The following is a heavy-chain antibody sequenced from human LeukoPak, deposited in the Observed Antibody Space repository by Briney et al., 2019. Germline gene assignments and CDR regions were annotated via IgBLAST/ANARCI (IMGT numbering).Heavy chain of an antibody. Sequence: GASVKVSCKASGYTLTSYYMHWVRQAPGQGLEWMGIINPSGGSTSYAQKFQGRVTMTRDTSTSTVYMELSSLRSEDTAVYYCAREAPGITTFGVAAWNWFDPWGQGTLVTVS. CDR2: INPSGGST. CDR3: AREAPGITTFGVAAWNWFDP. V-gene: IGHV1-46*03. CDR1: GYTLTSYY. D-gene: IGHD3-3*01. J-gene: IGHJ5*02.